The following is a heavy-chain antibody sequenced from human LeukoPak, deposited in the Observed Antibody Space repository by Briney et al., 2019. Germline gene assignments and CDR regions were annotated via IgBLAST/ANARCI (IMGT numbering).Heavy chain of an antibody. J-gene: IGHJ6*02. V-gene: IGHV4-59*08. D-gene: IGHD5-18*01. CDR3: ARASGYSYGSRYYYYGMDV. CDR1: GGSISSYY. CDR2: IYYSGSS. Sequence: SETLSLTCTVSGGSISSYYWSWIRQPPGKGLEWIGYIYYSGSSNYNPSLKSRVTISADMSKNQFSLKLSSVTAADTAVYYCARASGYSYGSRYYYYGMDVWGQGTTVTVSS.